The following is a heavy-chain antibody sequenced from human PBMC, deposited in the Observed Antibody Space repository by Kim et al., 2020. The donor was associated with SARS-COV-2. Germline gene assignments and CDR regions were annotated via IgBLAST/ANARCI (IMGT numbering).Heavy chain of an antibody. D-gene: IGHD4-17*01. V-gene: IGHV3-48*02. Sequence: FTISRDNAKNSLYLQMNSLRDEDTAVYYCATDPPLDYGDYGLVGASHFDYWGQGTLVTVSS. CDR3: ATDPPLDYGDYGLVGASHFDY. J-gene: IGHJ4*02.